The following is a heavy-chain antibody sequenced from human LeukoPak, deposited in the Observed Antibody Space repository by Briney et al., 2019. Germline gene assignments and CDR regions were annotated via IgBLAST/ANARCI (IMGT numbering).Heavy chain of an antibody. V-gene: IGHV3-53*01. CDR3: ARGERVNEGDFDY. D-gene: IGHD1-1*01. J-gene: IGHJ4*02. CDR2: IYSGGST. Sequence: PGGSLRLSCAASGFTVSSNYMSWVRQAPGKGLEWVSVIYSGGSTYYADSVKGRFTISRDNSKNTLYLQMNSLRAEDTAVYYCARGERVNEGDFDYWGQGTLVTVSS. CDR1: GFTVSSNY.